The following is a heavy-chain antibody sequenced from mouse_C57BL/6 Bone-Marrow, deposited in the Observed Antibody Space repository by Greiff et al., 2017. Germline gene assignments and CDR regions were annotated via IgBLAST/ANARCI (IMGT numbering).Heavy chain of an antibody. J-gene: IGHJ3*01. CDR1: GYAFSSYW. CDR2: IYPGDGDT. Sequence: QVQLKQSGAELVKPGASVKISCKASGYAFSSYWMNWVKQRPGQGLEWIGQIYPGDGDTNYNGKFKGKATLTVDKSSSTAYMQLSSLTSADSAVYFCARSGDYGKIAWFAYWGQGTLVTVSA. V-gene: IGHV1-80*01. D-gene: IGHD2-4*01. CDR3: ARSGDYGKIAWFAY.